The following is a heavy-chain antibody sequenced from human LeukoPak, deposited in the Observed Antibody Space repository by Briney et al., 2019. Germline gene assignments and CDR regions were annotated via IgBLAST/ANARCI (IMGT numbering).Heavy chain of an antibody. CDR2: ISYDGSNK. D-gene: IGHD3-10*01. Sequence: GGSLRLSCAASGFTFSSYAMHWVRQAPGKGLEWVAVISYDGSNKYYADSVKGRFTISRDNSKNTLYLQMNSLRAEDTAVYYCASSSGGSDYYGSGRPLAFDIWGQGTMVTVSS. CDR1: GFTFSSYA. V-gene: IGHV3-30-3*01. J-gene: IGHJ3*02. CDR3: ASSSGGSDYYGSGRPLAFDI.